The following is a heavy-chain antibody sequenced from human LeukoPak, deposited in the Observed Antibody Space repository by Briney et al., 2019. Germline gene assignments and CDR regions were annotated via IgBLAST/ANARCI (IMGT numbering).Heavy chain of an antibody. Sequence: SETLSLTCTVSGGSISSYYWSWIRQPPGKGLEWIGYIYYSGSTNYNPSLKSRVTISVDTSKNQFSLKLSSVTAADTAVYYCARGLRYFDWLSPYFDYWGQGTLVTVSS. V-gene: IGHV4-59*01. CDR2: IYYSGST. CDR1: GGSISSYY. CDR3: ARGLRYFDWLSPYFDY. D-gene: IGHD3-9*01. J-gene: IGHJ4*02.